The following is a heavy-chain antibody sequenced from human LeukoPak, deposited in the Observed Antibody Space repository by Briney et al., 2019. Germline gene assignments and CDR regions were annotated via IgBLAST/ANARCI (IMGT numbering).Heavy chain of an antibody. D-gene: IGHD3-22*01. V-gene: IGHV4-59*01. CDR2: IYYSGST. J-gene: IGHJ4*02. Sequence: SETLSLTCTVSGGSISSYYGSWIRQPPGQGLEWIGYIYYSGSTNYHPSLNSRVTISVDTSKNQFSLTLRSVTAADTAVYYRARVIALDDYDSSGYLDYWGQGTLVTVSS. CDR3: ARVIALDDYDSSGYLDY. CDR1: GGSISSYY.